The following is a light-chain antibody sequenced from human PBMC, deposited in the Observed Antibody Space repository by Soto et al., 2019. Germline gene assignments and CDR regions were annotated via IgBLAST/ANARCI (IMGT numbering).Light chain of an antibody. J-gene: IGKJ4*01. CDR2: DAS. CDR3: KQRSNGPST. Sequence: EIVLTQSPATLSLSPGERATLSCRASQSVSSYLAWYQQKPGQAPRLLIYDASNRATGIPARFSGSGSGTDFTLTISSLEPEDFAVYYCKQRSNGPSTFGGGTKVDIK. V-gene: IGKV3-11*01. CDR1: QSVSSY.